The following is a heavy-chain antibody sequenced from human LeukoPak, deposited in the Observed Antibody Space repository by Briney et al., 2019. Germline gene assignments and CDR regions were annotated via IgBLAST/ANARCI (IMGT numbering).Heavy chain of an antibody. Sequence: QPGGSLRLSCAASGFTFSSYGMHWVRQAPGKGLEWVAVIWYDGSDKYYADSVKGRHTISRDNSKNTLYLQMNSLRAEDTAVYYCARGDGYNHSPFDYWSQGTLVTVSS. V-gene: IGHV3-33*01. CDR2: IWYDGSDK. J-gene: IGHJ4*02. CDR3: ARGDGYNHSPFDY. D-gene: IGHD5-24*01. CDR1: GFTFSSYG.